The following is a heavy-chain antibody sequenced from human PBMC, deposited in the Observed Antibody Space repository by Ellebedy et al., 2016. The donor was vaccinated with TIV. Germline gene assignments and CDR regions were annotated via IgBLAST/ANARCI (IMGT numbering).Heavy chain of an antibody. V-gene: IGHV4-59*01. Sequence: SETLSLXCTVSGGSISSYYWSWIRQPPGKGLEWIGYIYYSGSTNYNPSLKSRVTISVDTSKNQFSLKLSSVTAADTAVYYCARGRHWNYRYWGQGTLVTVSS. CDR3: ARGRHWNYRY. CDR1: GGSISSYY. D-gene: IGHD1-7*01. J-gene: IGHJ4*02. CDR2: IYYSGST.